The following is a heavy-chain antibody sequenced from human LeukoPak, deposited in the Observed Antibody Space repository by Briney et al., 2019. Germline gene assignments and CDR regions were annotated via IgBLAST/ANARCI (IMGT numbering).Heavy chain of an antibody. V-gene: IGHV3-23*01. CDR1: GFTFSSYV. J-gene: IGHJ3*02. Sequence: PGGSLRLSCAASGFTFSSYVMTWVRQPPGKGLEWVSAISGSSGSIYYADSVKGRFTISRDNSKNTLYLQMNSLRAEDTAVYFCAKCDYDSSGFYAVDAFDSWGQGTMVTVSS. CDR2: ISGSSGSI. CDR3: AKCDYDSSGFYAVDAFDS. D-gene: IGHD3-22*01.